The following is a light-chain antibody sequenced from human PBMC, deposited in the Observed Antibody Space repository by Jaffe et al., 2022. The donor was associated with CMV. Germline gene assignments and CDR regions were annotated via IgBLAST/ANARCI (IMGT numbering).Light chain of an antibody. Sequence: YELTQPPSVSVSPGQTARITCSGDPLPNQYSYWYQQRPGQAPLLLLSRDAERPSGIPERFSGSKSGTIVTLTISGVQAEDEADYYCQSSDTTGTFIIFGGGTKLSVL. CDR1: PLPNQY. CDR3: QSSDTTGTFII. V-gene: IGLV3-25*03. CDR2: RDA. J-gene: IGLJ2*01.